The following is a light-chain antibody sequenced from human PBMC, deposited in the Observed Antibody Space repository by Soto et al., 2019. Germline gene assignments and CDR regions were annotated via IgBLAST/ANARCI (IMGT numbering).Light chain of an antibody. CDR1: QSVSSY. J-gene: IGKJ5*01. CDR3: QQRSNWPIT. V-gene: IGKV3-11*01. CDR2: EAS. Sequence: EIVLTQSPATLSLSPVARATLSCRASQSVSSYLAWYQQKPGQAPRLLIYEASNRATGIPARFSGSGSGTDFTLTISSLEPEDFAVYYCQQRSNWPITVGQGKRLEIK.